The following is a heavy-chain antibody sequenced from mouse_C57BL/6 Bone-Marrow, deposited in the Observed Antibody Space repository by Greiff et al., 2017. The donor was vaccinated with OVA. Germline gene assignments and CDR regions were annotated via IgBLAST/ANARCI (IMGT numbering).Heavy chain of an antibody. CDR2: IYPRSGNT. D-gene: IGHD1-1*01. Sequence: VMLVESGAELARPGASVKLSCKASGYTFTSYGISWVKQRTGQGLEWIGEIYPRSGNTYYNEKFKGKATLTADKSSSTAYMELRSLTSEDSAVYFCERSYYYGSRNYWGQGTLVTVSA. V-gene: IGHV1-81*01. CDR3: ERSYYYGSRNY. J-gene: IGHJ3*01. CDR1: GYTFTSYG.